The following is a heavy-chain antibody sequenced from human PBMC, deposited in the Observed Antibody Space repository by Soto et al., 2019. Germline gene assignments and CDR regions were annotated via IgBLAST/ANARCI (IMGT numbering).Heavy chain of an antibody. J-gene: IGHJ2*01. CDR3: ASTLYSSGWGRNWYFDL. CDR1: GGSISSNYY. Sequence: QLLASGPGLVKPSETLSLTCKVSGGSISSNYYWGWIRQPPGEGLEWIGSIYYSGTYYHNPSLASRVTISDDMYKNQFSLKLRSVTAADTAVYYCASTLYSSGWGRNWYFDLWGRGTLVTVSS. D-gene: IGHD6-19*01. V-gene: IGHV4-39*01. CDR2: IYYSGTY.